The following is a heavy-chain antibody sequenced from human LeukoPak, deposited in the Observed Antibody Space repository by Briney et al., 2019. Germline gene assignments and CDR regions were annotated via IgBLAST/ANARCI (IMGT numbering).Heavy chain of an antibody. V-gene: IGHV3-23*01. D-gene: IGHD3-22*01. CDR3: AKDGYYDSSGYSEDAFDI. CDR1: GFTFSSYA. Sequence: GGSLRLSCAASGFTFSSYAMSWVRQAPGKGLEGVSAISGSGGSTYYADSVKGRFTISRDNSKNTLYLQMNTLRAEDTAVYYCAKDGYYDSSGYSEDAFDIWGQGTMVTVSS. CDR2: ISGSGGST. J-gene: IGHJ3*02.